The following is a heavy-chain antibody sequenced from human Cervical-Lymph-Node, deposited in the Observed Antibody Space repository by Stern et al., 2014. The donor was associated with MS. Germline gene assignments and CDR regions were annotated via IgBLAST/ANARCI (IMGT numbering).Heavy chain of an antibody. Sequence: VQLEESGPGLVRPSGTLSLTCAVSGDSISNDNWWSWVRQPPGKGLEWIGEVYHTGSANYDPSLKSRVTISVDKSKNQFSLRLPSMTAADTAVYYCARDQGFQLMNSWGQGTLVIVSS. J-gene: IGHJ4*02. CDR1: GDSISNDNW. D-gene: IGHD2-2*01. CDR3: ARDQGFQLMNS. V-gene: IGHV4-4*02. CDR2: VYHTGSA.